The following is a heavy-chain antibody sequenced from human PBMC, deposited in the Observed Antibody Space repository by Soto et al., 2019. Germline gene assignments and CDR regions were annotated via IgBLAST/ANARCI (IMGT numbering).Heavy chain of an antibody. CDR3: ARLPPGIAVGFDY. D-gene: IGHD6-19*01. Sequence: XETLSLTCTVSGCSISSYYWSWIRQPPGKGLEWIGYIYYSGSTNYNPSLKSRVTISVDTSKNQFSLKLSSVTAADTAVYYCARLPPGIAVGFDYWGQGTLVTVSS. CDR1: GCSISSYY. CDR2: IYYSGST. V-gene: IGHV4-59*01. J-gene: IGHJ4*02.